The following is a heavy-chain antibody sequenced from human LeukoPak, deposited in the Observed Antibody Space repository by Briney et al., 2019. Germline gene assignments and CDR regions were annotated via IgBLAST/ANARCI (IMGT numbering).Heavy chain of an antibody. CDR2: IYYTGST. D-gene: IGHD1-1*01. Sequence: SETLSLTCTVSGGSISSYYWSWIRQPPGKGPEWIGYIYYTGSTNYNPSLESRVTISVDTSKNQFSLRLSSVTAADTAVYHCARVSDWNDLDYWGQGTLVTVSS. CDR1: GGSISSYY. V-gene: IGHV4-59*01. CDR3: ARVSDWNDLDY. J-gene: IGHJ4*02.